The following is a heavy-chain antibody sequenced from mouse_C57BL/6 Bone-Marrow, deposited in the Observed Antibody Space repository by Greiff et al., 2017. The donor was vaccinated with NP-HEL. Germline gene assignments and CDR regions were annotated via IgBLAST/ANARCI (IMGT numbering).Heavy chain of an antibody. V-gene: IGHV1-18*01. J-gene: IGHJ4*01. CDR3: ERRAQALGDY. D-gene: IGHD3-2*02. Sequence: VQLQQSGPELVKPGASVKLPCKASGYTFTDYNMDWVKQSPGKSLEWIGDINPNNGGTIYNQKFKGTATLTVDKSSSTAYMELRSLTSEDTAFYYCERRAQALGDYWGQGTSVTVSS. CDR2: INPNNGGT. CDR1: GYTFTDYN.